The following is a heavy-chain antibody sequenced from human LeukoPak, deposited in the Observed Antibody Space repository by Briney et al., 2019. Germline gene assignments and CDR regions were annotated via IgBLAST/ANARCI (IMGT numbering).Heavy chain of an antibody. CDR1: GGSISSYY. CDR3: ARADSSGYYLAFDI. J-gene: IGHJ3*02. CDR2: IYYSGST. V-gene: IGHV4-59*01. D-gene: IGHD3-22*01. Sequence: SETLSLTCTVSGGSISSYYWSWIRQPPGKGLEWIGHIYYSGSTNYNPSLKSRVTISVDTSKNQFSLKLSSVTAADTAVYYCARADSSGYYLAFDIWGQGTMVTVSS.